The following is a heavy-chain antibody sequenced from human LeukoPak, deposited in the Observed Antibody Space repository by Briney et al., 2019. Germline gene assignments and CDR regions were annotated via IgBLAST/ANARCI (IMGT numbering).Heavy chain of an antibody. V-gene: IGHV3-21*04. CDR1: GFTFSSYS. J-gene: IGHJ4*02. D-gene: IGHD2-2*01. CDR2: ISSSSSYI. CDR3: AKGRDIVVVPAGLPYYFDY. Sequence: GGSLRLSCAASGFTFSSYSMNWVRQAPGKGLEWVSSISSSSSYIYYADSVKGRFTISRDNAKNSLYLQMNSLRAEDTAVYYCAKGRDIVVVPAGLPYYFDYWGQGTLVTVSS.